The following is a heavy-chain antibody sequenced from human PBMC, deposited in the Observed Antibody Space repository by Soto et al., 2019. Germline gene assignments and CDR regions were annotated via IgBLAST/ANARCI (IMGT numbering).Heavy chain of an antibody. CDR1: GYTFTAYY. CDR2: INPYTGNT. J-gene: IGHJ5*02. V-gene: IGHV1-2*02. CDR3: ARDPRMVREVSSRMSWFDP. D-gene: IGHD3-10*01. Sequence: QVQLVQSGAEVRKPGASVKVSCKASGYTFTAYYMHWVRQAPGQGPEWVGWINPYTGNTNYAQKFHDRVTMTRDASISTAYMELSGLKSDDTAVYYCARDPRMVREVSSRMSWFDPWGQGTLVTVSS.